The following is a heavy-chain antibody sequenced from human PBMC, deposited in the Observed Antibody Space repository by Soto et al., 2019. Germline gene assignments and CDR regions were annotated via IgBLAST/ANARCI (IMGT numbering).Heavy chain of an antibody. CDR1: GFTFSSYA. Sequence: GGSLRLSCAASGFTFSSYAMSWVRQAPGKGLEWVSAISGSGGSTYYADSVKGRFTISRDNSKNTLYLQMNSLRAEDTAVYYCAKDRIVVVQADIGVNWFDPWGQGTLVTVSS. J-gene: IGHJ5*02. CDR3: AKDRIVVVQADIGVNWFDP. D-gene: IGHD2-2*02. CDR2: ISGSGGST. V-gene: IGHV3-23*01.